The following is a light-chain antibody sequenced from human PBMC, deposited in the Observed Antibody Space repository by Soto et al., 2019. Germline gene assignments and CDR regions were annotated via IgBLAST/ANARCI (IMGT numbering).Light chain of an antibody. J-gene: IGKJ1*01. Sequence: DIEMTQPPSTLSASVGDRVTITCRASQTIRRWLAWYQQRPGKAPKVLIYDASTLESGVPARFSGSGSETQFSLTISSLQPEDSATYYCQHYNSDPWTFGQGTKVDIK. CDR3: QHYNSDPWT. CDR1: QTIRRW. CDR2: DAS. V-gene: IGKV1-5*01.